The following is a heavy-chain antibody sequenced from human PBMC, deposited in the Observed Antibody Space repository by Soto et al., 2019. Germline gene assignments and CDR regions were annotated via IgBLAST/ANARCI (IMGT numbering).Heavy chain of an antibody. CDR3: AKDLYGDYAHYFDY. D-gene: IGHD4-17*01. J-gene: IGHJ4*02. CDR1: GFTFDDYA. CDR2: ISWNSGSI. V-gene: IGHV3-9*01. Sequence: EVQLVESGGGLVQPGRSLRLSCAASGFTFDDYAMHWVRQAPGKGLEWVSGISWNSGSIGYADSVKGRFTISRDNAKNSLYLQMNSLRAEDTALYYCAKDLYGDYAHYFDYWGQGTLVTVSS.